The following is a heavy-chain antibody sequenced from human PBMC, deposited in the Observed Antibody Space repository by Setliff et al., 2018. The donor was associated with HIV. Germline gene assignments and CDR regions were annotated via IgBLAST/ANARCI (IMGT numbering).Heavy chain of an antibody. D-gene: IGHD3-16*01. CDR3: AREGTVDALRY. CDR2: IYHSGST. Sequence: PSETLSLTCAVSGGSISSSNWWSWVRQPPGKGLEWVGEIYHSGSTNYNPSLRSRVTISVDTSKNQFSLKLTSVTAADTAVYYCAREGTVDALRYWGQGTLVTVSS. J-gene: IGHJ4*02. CDR1: GGSISSSNW. V-gene: IGHV4-4*02.